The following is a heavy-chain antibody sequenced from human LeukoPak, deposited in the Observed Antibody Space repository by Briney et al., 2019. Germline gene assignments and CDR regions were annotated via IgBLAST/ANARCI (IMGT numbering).Heavy chain of an antibody. CDR1: GYTFTSYG. V-gene: IGHV1-18*01. CDR2: ISAYNGNT. Sequence: ASVKVSCKASGYTFTSYGISWVRQAPGQGLEWMGWISAYNGNTNYAQKLQGRVTMTTDTSTSTAYMELRSLRSDDTAVYYCAYSDDYGDLRSTFDYWGQGTLVTVSS. D-gene: IGHD4-17*01. J-gene: IGHJ4*02. CDR3: AYSDDYGDLRSTFDY.